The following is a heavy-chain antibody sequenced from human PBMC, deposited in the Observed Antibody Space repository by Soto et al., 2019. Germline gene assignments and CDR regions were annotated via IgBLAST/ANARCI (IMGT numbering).Heavy chain of an antibody. CDR2: ISTDGSVT. CDR3: ARVRNYYDRNYFDY. V-gene: IGHV3-74*01. CDR1: GLTFSSYW. D-gene: IGHD3-22*01. J-gene: IGHJ4*02. Sequence: PGGSLRLSCAASGLTFSSYWMHWVRQAPGKGLVWVSRISTDGSVTTYADSVKGRFTISRDNAKNTLYLQMNSLRAEDTAVYYCARVRNYYDRNYFDYWGQGTLVTVSS.